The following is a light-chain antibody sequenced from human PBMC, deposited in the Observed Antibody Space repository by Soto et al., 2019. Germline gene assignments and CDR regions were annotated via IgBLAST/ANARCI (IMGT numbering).Light chain of an antibody. J-gene: IGLJ1*01. CDR1: SSNIGSNT. CDR3: AAWDDSLKGHYV. CDR2: SNN. Sequence: QSVLTQPPSASGTPGHRFTISCSGSSSNIGSNTVNWYQQLPGTAPKLLIYSNNQRPSGVPDRFSGSKSGTSASLAISGLQSEDEADYHCAAWDDSLKGHYVFGTRTKVTVL. V-gene: IGLV1-44*01.